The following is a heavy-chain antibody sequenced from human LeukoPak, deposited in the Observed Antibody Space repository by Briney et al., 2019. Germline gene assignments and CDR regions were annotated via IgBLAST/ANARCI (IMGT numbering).Heavy chain of an antibody. V-gene: IGHV3-73*01. CDR1: GFTFNSA. Sequence: GSLRLSCAASGFTFNSARHWVRQASGKGLEWVGRIRSTANGYATAYAASVKGRFTISRDDSKNTAYLQMDSLKTEDTAVYYCTGNYYGSGSYADFDYWGQGTLVTVSS. CDR3: TGNYYGSGSYADFDY. CDR2: IRSTANGYAT. D-gene: IGHD3-10*01. J-gene: IGHJ4*02.